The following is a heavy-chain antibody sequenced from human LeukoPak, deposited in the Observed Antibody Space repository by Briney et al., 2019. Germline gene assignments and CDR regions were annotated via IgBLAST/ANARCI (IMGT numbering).Heavy chain of an antibody. CDR1: GFTFSSYG. D-gene: IGHD3-3*01. V-gene: IGHV3-30*03. Sequence: PGRSLRLSCAASGFTFSSYGMHWVRQAPGKGLEWVAIISYDGSNKYYADSVKGRFTVSRDNSKNTLYLQMNSLRTEDTAVFYCARSRKLNDFWSGSYNKAPPLTANYMDVWGKGTTVTVSS. CDR2: ISYDGSNK. CDR3: ARSRKLNDFWSGSYNKAPPLTANYMDV. J-gene: IGHJ6*03.